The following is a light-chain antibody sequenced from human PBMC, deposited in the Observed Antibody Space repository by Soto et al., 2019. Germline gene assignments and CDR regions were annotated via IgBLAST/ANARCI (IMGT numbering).Light chain of an antibody. Sequence: EIVLTQSPGTLPLSPGERATLSCRASQTISNNYVAWYQQKPGQAPRVLIYAASSRVAGIPDRFSGSGSGTDFTLTISRLEPEEFAVYYCQEYVSSPWAFGQGTKVEIK. CDR3: QEYVSSPWA. V-gene: IGKV3-20*01. CDR1: QTISNNY. CDR2: AAS. J-gene: IGKJ1*01.